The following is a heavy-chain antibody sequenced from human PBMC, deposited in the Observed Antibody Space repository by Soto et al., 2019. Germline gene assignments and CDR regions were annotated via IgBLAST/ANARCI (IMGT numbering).Heavy chain of an antibody. Sequence: QVQLQESGPGLVKPSQTLSLTCTVSGGSISSNGHYWSWIRQHPGKGLEWIGYIYYSGNTYYNPSLKRRVTISPDTSKKHFSLKLSSVTAAHTAVYYCASDHRWSVQYYGMDFWGQGTTVTVSS. CDR3: ASDHRWSVQYYGMDF. D-gene: IGHD2-15*01. J-gene: IGHJ6*02. CDR2: IYYSGNT. V-gene: IGHV4-31*03. CDR1: GGSISSNGHY.